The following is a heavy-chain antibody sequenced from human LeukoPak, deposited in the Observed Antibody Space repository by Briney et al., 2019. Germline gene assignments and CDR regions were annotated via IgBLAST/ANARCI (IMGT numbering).Heavy chain of an antibody. CDR2: INHSGST. Sequence: SETLSLTCAVYGGSFSGYYWSWIRQPPGKGLEWIGEINHSGSTNYNPSLKSRVTISVDTSKNQFSLKLSSVTAADTAVYYCARVVRRSVILVVPAAIPRGVFDYWGQGTLVAVSS. CDR1: GGSFSGYY. CDR3: ARVVRRSVILVVPAAIPRGVFDY. D-gene: IGHD2-2*02. J-gene: IGHJ4*02. V-gene: IGHV4-34*01.